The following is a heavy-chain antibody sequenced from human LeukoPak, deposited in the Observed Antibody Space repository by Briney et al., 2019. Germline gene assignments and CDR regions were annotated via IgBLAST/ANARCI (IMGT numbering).Heavy chain of an antibody. CDR1: GFTFNTYS. V-gene: IGHV3-23*01. CDR2: ISDSGGST. J-gene: IGHJ4*02. Sequence: GGSLRLSCAASGFTFNTYSMSWVRQAPGKGLEWVSAISDSGGSTYYADSVKGRFTISRDNSKNTLYLQMNSLRAEDTAVFYCAKTYFYDSSGYLDYWGQGTLVTVSS. CDR3: AKTYFYDSSGYLDY. D-gene: IGHD3-22*01.